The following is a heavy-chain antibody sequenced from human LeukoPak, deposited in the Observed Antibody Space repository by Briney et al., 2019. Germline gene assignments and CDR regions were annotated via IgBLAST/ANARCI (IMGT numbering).Heavy chain of an antibody. J-gene: IGHJ6*02. Sequence: SETLSLTCTVSGVSIINFHWSWIRRPAGKGLEWVGRMFTSENANYNPSLKSRVTMSLGASRNQFSLKLSSVTAADTAVYFCARDRLCPNGVCNVNAKYGMDVWGQGTTVTV. CDR3: ARDRLCPNGVCNVNAKYGMDV. V-gene: IGHV4-4*07. CDR2: MFTSENA. D-gene: IGHD2-8*01. CDR1: GVSIINFH.